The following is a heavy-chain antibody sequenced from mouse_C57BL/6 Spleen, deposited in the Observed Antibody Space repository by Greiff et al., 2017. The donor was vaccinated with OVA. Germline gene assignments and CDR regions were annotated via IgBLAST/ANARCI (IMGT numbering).Heavy chain of an antibody. D-gene: IGHD1-1*01. Sequence: VQVVESGAELVKPGASVKISCKASGYAFSSYWMNWVKQRPGKGLEWIGQIYPGAGDTKYNGKFKGKATLTADKSSSTAYMQLRSLTSEDSAVDFCARRYYGSSYGYFDVWGTGTTVTVSS. CDR2: IYPGAGDT. CDR1: GYAFSSYW. J-gene: IGHJ1*03. V-gene: IGHV1-80*01. CDR3: ARRYYGSSYGYFDV.